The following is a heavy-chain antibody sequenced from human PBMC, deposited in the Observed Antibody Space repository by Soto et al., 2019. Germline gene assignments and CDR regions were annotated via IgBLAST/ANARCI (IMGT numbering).Heavy chain of an antibody. CDR2: INPGNGNT. V-gene: IGHV1-3*01. CDR1: GHTFSSST. D-gene: IGHD3-10*01. Sequence: ASVKVSCKASGHTFSSSTMHWVRQAPGQRLEWMGWINPGNGNTQYSQRFQGRVTITWDTSANTAYMELSSLRHEDTAVYYCARVPGFTAWFDPGGQGTLVTVSS. J-gene: IGHJ5*02. CDR3: ARVPGFTAWFDP.